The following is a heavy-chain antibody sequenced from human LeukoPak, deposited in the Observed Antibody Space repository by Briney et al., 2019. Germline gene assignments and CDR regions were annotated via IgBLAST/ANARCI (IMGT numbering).Heavy chain of an antibody. CDR2: MYHSGST. D-gene: IGHD6-13*01. Sequence: PSETLSLTCSVSGYSISSAYYWGWIRQPPGKGREWIGTMYHSGSTNYNPSLKSRVTISVDTSKNQFSLNLSSVTAADTAVYYCARVPNQQQQVSGLYYMDVWGKGTTVTVSS. CDR1: GYSISSAYY. CDR3: ARVPNQQQQVSGLYYMDV. J-gene: IGHJ6*03. V-gene: IGHV4-38-2*02.